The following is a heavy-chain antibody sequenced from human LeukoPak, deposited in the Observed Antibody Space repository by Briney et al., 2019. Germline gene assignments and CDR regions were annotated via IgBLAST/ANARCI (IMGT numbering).Heavy chain of an antibody. D-gene: IGHD2-2*01. CDR3: ARDTSEVYQGLAFDH. CDR1: VFVFGAFS. Sequence: GGSLRLSSAASVFVFGAFSMNWVRQAPGKGLEWVSSISGDSAQIYNADSVRGRFTISRDNAENSVYLEMKSLTVEDTAVYYCARDTSEVYQGLAFDHWGQRALVTVSS. V-gene: IGHV3-21*06. J-gene: IGHJ4*02. CDR2: ISGDSAQI.